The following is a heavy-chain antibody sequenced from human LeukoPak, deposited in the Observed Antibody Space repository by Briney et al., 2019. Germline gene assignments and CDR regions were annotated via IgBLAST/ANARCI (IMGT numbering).Heavy chain of an antibody. V-gene: IGHV4-4*07. Sequence: KPSETLSLTCTVSGGSISSYYWSWIRQPAGQGLEWIGRIYTSGRTNYNPSLKSRVTMSVDTSKNQFSVKLSSVTAADTAVYYCARAERRRAFDIWGQGTMVTVSS. J-gene: IGHJ3*02. CDR3: ARAERRRAFDI. D-gene: IGHD1-1*01. CDR2: IYTSGRT. CDR1: GGSISSYY.